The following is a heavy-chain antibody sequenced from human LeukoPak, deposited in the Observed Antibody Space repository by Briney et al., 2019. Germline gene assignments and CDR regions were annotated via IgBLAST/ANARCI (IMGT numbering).Heavy chain of an antibody. CDR1: GGTFSSYA. CDR2: IIPILGIA. D-gene: IGHD5-12*01. V-gene: IGHV1-69*04. J-gene: IGHJ6*02. Sequence: ASVKVSCKASGGTFSSYATSWVRQAPGQGLEWMGRIIPILGIANYAQKFQGRVTITADKSTSTAYMELSRLRSEDTAVYYCARVLVATIRNYYYGMDVWGQGTTVTVSS. CDR3: ARVLVATIRNYYYGMDV.